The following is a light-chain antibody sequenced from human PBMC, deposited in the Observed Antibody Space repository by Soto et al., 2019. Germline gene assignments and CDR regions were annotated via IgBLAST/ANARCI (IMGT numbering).Light chain of an antibody. V-gene: IGLV2-14*01. CDR2: DVT. Sequence: QSVLNQPASVSGSPGQSITISCTGTSRDVGAYNYVSWYQQHPGKAPKLMVYDVTNRPSGVSDRFSGSKSGNTASPTISGLQAEDEADYFCSSHSNITPYVFGTGTKVTVL. CDR3: SSHSNITPYV. CDR1: SRDVGAYNY. J-gene: IGLJ1*01.